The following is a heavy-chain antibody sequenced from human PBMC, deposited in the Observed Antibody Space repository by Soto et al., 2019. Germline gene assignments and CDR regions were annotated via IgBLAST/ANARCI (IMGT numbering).Heavy chain of an antibody. V-gene: IGHV3-15*01. J-gene: IGHJ4*02. D-gene: IGHD3-22*01. CDR3: TTGLSNGYYNFDY. Sequence: PGGSLRLSCAASGFTFSNAWMSWVRQAPGKGLERVGRIKGEADGGTTDYAAPVKGRITISRDHSKDTLYLQMNSLKTEDTAVYYCTTGLSNGYYNFDYWGQGTPVTVSS. CDR2: IKGEADGGTT. CDR1: GFTFSNAW.